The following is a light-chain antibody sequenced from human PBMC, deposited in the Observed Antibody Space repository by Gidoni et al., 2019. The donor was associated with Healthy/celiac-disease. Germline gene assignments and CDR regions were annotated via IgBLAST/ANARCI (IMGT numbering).Light chain of an antibody. Sequence: EIVMTQSPATLSVSPGERATLSCRASQSVSSNLAWYQQKPCQAHRLLIYGASTRATGIPARFSCSGSGTEFTLTISSLQSEDFAVYYCQQYNNWPPPWTFGQGTKVEIK. J-gene: IGKJ1*01. CDR1: QSVSSN. CDR3: QQYNNWPPPWT. CDR2: GAS. V-gene: IGKV3-15*01.